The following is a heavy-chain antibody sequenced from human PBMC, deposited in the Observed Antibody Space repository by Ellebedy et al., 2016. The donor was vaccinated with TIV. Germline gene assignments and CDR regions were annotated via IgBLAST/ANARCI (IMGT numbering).Heavy chain of an antibody. Sequence: SETLSLXXAVYGGSFSGYYWSWIRQPPGKGLEWIGEINHSGSTNYNPSLKSRVTISVDTSKNQFSLKLSSVTAADTAVYYCARGFVPFDYWGQGTLVTVSS. D-gene: IGHD6-6*01. V-gene: IGHV4-34*01. CDR2: INHSGST. J-gene: IGHJ4*02. CDR1: GGSFSGYY. CDR3: ARGFVPFDY.